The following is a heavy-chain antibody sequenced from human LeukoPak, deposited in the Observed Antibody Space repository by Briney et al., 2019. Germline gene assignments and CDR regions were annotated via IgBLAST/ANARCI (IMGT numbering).Heavy chain of an antibody. CDR2: IKQDGSEK. J-gene: IGHJ4*02. CDR1: GFTFSLYW. V-gene: IGHV3-7*03. Sequence: GGSLRLSCAASGFTFSLYWMNWVRRAPGKGLEWVANIKQDGSEKNYVDSVKGRFIISRDNAKNSLYLQMNNLRVEDTAMYYCAGGTGFIIKDWGQGTLVTVSS. D-gene: IGHD3-9*01. CDR3: AGGTGFIIKD.